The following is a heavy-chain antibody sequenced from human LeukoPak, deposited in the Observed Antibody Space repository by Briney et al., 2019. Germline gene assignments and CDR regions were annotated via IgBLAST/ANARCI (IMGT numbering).Heavy chain of an antibody. CDR3: ARGQGLRFLEWVPRYYFDY. V-gene: IGHV4-34*01. CDR2: INHSGST. D-gene: IGHD3-3*01. CDR1: GGSFSGYY. Sequence: PSETLSLTCAVYGGSFSGYYWSWIRQPPGKGLEWIGEINHSGSTNCNPSLKSRVTISVDTSKNQFSLKLSSVTAADTAVYYCARGQGLRFLEWVPRYYFDYWGQGTLVTVSS. J-gene: IGHJ4*02.